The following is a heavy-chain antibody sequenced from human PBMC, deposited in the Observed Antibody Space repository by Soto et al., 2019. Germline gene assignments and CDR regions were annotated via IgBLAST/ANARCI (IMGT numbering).Heavy chain of an antibody. V-gene: IGHV1-69*06. D-gene: IGHD6-13*01. CDR1: GGTFSSYA. CDR2: ILPIFGTA. CDR3: ARDPQKYSSSYNYFDP. J-gene: IGHJ5*02. Sequence: SVKVSCKASGGTFSSYAISWVRQAPGQGLEWMGGILPIFGTANYAQKFQGRVTITADKSTSTAYMELSSLRSEDTAVYYCARDPQKYSSSYNYFDPWGQGTLVTVSS.